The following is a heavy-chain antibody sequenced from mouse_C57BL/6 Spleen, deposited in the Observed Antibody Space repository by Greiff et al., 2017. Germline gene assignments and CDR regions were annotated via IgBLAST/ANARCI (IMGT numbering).Heavy chain of an antibody. CDR2: ISSGGSYT. V-gene: IGHV5-6*01. D-gene: IGHD2-4*01. CDR3: ARRDYDEDYFAMDH. Sequence: EVQLVESGGDLVKPGGSLKLSCAASGFTFSSYGMSWVRQTPDKRLEWVATISSGGSYTYYPDSVKGRFTISRDNAKNTLYLQISRLKSEDTAKYYRARRDYDEDYFAMDHWGQGTSVTVSS. J-gene: IGHJ4*01. CDR1: GFTFSSYG.